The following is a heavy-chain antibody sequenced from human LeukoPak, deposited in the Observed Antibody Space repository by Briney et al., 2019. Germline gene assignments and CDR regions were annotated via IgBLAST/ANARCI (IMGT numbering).Heavy chain of an antibody. Sequence: SETLSLTCTVSGGSISSSTYYWGWIRQPPGKGLEWLGNIYYSGSTYCNPSLKSRVTISVDTSKNQFSLKLSSVTAADTAVYYCARGGLRYLHDYWGQGTLVTVSS. D-gene: IGHD3-9*01. CDR3: ARGGLRYLHDY. J-gene: IGHJ4*02. V-gene: IGHV4-39*01. CDR2: IYYSGST. CDR1: GGSISSSTYY.